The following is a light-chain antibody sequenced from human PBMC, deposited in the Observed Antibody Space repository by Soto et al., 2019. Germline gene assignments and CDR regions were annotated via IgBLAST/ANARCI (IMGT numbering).Light chain of an antibody. CDR2: GAS. CDR3: QQYYGTPPT. V-gene: IGKV3-15*01. CDR1: QSVSSN. Sequence: EIVMTQSPATLSVSPGERATLSCRASQSVSSNLAWYQQKPGQAPRLLIYGASTRATGIPARFSGSGSGTEFTLTISSLQSEDVAVYYCQQYYGTPPTFGQGTKLEI. J-gene: IGKJ2*01.